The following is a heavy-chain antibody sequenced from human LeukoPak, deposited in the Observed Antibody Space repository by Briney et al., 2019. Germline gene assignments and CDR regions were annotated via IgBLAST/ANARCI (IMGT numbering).Heavy chain of an antibody. D-gene: IGHD1-26*01. CDR3: ATGSYYVGCFDY. J-gene: IGHJ4*02. CDR1: GYTLTELS. CDR2: FDPEDGET. Sequence: ASVKVSCKVSGYTLTELSMHWVRQAPGKGLEWMGGFDPEDGETIYAQKFQGRVTMTEDTSTDTAYMELSSLRSEDTAVYCCATGSYYVGCFDYWGQGTLVTVSS. V-gene: IGHV1-24*01.